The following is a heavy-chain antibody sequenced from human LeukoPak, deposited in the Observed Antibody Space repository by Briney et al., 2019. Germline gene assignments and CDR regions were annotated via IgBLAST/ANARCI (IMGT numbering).Heavy chain of an antibody. CDR3: ARGGPTAFDY. V-gene: IGHV3-21*01. CDR1: GFTFSSYS. D-gene: IGHD4-11*01. J-gene: IGHJ4*02. CDR2: ISSSSSYI. Sequence: GGSLRLSCAASGFTFSSYSMNWVRQAPGKGLEWVSSISSSSSYIYYADSVKGRFTISRDNSKNTMYLQMNSLRAEDTAVYYCARGGPTAFDYWGQGTLVTVSS.